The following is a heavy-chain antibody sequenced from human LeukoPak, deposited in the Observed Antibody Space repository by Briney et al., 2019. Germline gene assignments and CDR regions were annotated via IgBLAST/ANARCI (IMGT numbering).Heavy chain of an antibody. D-gene: IGHD1-1*01. CDR2: IYGGGST. CDR1: GFTVSSNY. Sequence: GGSLRLSCEASGFTVSSNYMSWVRQAPGKGLEWVSVIYGGGSTYYADSVKGRFTISRGTSKNTLYLQMNSLRAEDTAVYYCARVGTVPIPAGWYFDLWGRGTLVTVSS. CDR3: ARVGTVPIPAGWYFDL. J-gene: IGHJ2*01. V-gene: IGHV3-53*01.